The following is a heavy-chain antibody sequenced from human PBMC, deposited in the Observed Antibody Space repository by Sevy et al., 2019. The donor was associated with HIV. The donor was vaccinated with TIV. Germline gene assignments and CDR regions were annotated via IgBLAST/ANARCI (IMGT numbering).Heavy chain of an antibody. CDR1: GFTFSNCW. D-gene: IGHD1-1*01. V-gene: IGHV3-7*03. J-gene: IGHJ4*02. CDR2: INEGGNKK. Sequence: GGSLRLSCAASGFTFSNCWMSWVRQAPGKGLEWVANINEGGNKKFYLDSVKGRFTISRDNAKNSLFLQMNSLTAEDTAVYYCARENDVGSDWTDIDYWGQGTLVTVSS. CDR3: ARENDVGSDWTDIDY.